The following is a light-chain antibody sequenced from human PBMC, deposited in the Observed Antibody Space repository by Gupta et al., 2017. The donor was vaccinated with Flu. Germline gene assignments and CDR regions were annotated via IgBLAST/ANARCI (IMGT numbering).Light chain of an antibody. J-gene: IGKJ4*01. V-gene: IGKV1-5*03. CDR3: QQDYSYSLT. CDR1: QSLSSW. Sequence: PSTLSAYVGDRVTITCRASQSLSSWLAWYQQKPGKAPNLLIYKASKVESGVPSRFSGSGSGTEFTLTISSRQPDDFATYYCQQDYSYSLTFGCGTKVDI. CDR2: KAS.